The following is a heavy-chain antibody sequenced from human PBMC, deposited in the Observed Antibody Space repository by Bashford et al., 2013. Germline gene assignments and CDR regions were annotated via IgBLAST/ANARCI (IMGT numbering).Heavy chain of an antibody. CDR3: ASVYSSSWYG. CDR2: SHPDGAPT. Sequence: SGGSLRLSCVASGFTFSRYFLHWVRQVPGKGLMWVSTSHPDGAPTVYVDSVTGRFTPSRDNAKNTLYLQMNSLTAADTAVYYCASVYSSSWYGWGQGTLVTVSS. CDR1: GFTFSRYF. D-gene: IGHD6-13*01. V-gene: IGHV3-74*01. J-gene: IGHJ4*02.